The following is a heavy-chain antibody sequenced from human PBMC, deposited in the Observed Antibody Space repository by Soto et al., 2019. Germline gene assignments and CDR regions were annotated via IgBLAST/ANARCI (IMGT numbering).Heavy chain of an antibody. CDR2: IFSSGST. D-gene: IGHD2-21*02. CDR1: GGSITDYS. Sequence: SETLSLTCTVSGGSITDYSWVWIRQPAGKGLEWIGRIFSSGSTNYNPSLKGRITMSLDTSKNQFSLKLNSATATDTAVYLCARDQGVVVTADNWFDPWGQGILVTVSS. V-gene: IGHV4-4*07. CDR3: ARDQGVVVTADNWFDP. J-gene: IGHJ5*02.